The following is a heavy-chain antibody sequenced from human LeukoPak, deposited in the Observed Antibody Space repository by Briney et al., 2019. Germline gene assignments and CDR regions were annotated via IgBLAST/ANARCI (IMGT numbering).Heavy chain of an antibody. CDR2: IIPMSNTV. D-gene: IGHD2-15*01. CDR1: GYTFSIYC. Sequence: ASVKVSCKASGYTFSIYCISWVRQAPGLGLEWMGRIIPMSNTVDYAQRFQDRVTITADKSTGTAYMELSSLRSDDTAVYYCARGFCTSGHCYNDYDYWGQGTQVTVSS. J-gene: IGHJ4*02. V-gene: IGHV1-69*06. CDR3: ARGFCTSGHCYNDYDY.